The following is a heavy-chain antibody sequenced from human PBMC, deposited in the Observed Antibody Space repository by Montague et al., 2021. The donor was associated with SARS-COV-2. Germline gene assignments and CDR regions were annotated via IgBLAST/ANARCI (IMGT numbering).Heavy chain of an antibody. V-gene: IGHV4-39*07. J-gene: IGHJ6*02. Sequence: SETLSLTCTVSGGSISSRSYYWGWIRQPPGKGLEWIGSIYYSGSTYYNPSLKSRVTISVDTSKNQFSLKLSSVTAADTAVYYCARNLVVHYWYGMDVWGQGTTVTVSS. CDR1: GGSISSRSYY. CDR3: ARNLVVHYWYGMDV. D-gene: IGHD2-15*01. CDR2: IYYSGST.